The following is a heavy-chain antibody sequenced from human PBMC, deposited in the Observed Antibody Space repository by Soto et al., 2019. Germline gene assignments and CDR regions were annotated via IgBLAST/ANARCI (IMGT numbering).Heavy chain of an antibody. CDR3: TGGVGV. CDR1: GLTFSNIW. J-gene: IGHJ4*02. V-gene: IGHV3-7*01. Sequence: EVQVVESGGGLVQPGGSLRLSCAVSGLTFSNIWMSWVRQAPGKGLEWVANIKRDGSETYYVDSVKGRFTISRDNAKNSLYLQMNGLRDEETDIYYCTGGVGVWGQGTLVTVSS. D-gene: IGHD1-26*01. CDR2: IKRDGSET.